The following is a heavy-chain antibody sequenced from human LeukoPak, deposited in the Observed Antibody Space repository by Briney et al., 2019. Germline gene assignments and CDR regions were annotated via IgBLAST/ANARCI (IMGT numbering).Heavy chain of an antibody. J-gene: IGHJ4*02. D-gene: IGHD1-26*01. CDR3: ARLVGAATDPFDY. CDR1: GGPISSSINY. Sequence: SESLSLTCTVSGGPISSSINYWGWIRQPPGKGLEWIGSIYYSGKNYYNPSLKSLVTISIDTSKNQFSLKLNSVTAADTAVYYCARLVGAATDPFDYWGQGTLVTVSS. CDR2: IYYSGKN. V-gene: IGHV4-39*01.